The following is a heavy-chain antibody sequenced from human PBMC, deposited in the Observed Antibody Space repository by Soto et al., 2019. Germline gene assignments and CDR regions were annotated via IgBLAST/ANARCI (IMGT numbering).Heavy chain of an antibody. CDR1: GYTFTGFY. CDR2: INPKSGGT. D-gene: IGHD3-10*01. V-gene: IGHV1-2*04. J-gene: IGHJ4*02. Sequence: ASVKVSCKASGYTFTGFYIHWVRQAPGQGLEWMGWINPKSGGTNYPQKFQGWVTMTRDTSINTAYMELKRLRSDDTAVYYCARDLGLGYFGSGSYYSFDYWGQGTLVTAPQ. CDR3: ARDLGLGYFGSGSYYSFDY.